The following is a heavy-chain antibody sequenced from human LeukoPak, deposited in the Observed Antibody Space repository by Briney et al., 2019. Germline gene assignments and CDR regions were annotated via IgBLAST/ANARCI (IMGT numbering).Heavy chain of an antibody. D-gene: IGHD3-22*01. CDR1: GYTLTELS. J-gene: IGHJ4*02. CDR3: ATALNYYDSSGYQTDY. CDR2: FDPEDGET. V-gene: IGHV1-24*01. Sequence: ASVKVSCKVSGYTLTELSMHWVRQAPGKGLEWMGGFDPEDGETIYAQKFQGRVTMTEDTSTDTAYMELSSLRSEDTAVYYCATALNYYDSSGYQTDYWGQGTLVTVSS.